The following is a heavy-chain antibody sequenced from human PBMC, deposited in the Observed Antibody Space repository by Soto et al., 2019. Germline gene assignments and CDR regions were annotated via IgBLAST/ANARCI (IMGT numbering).Heavy chain of an antibody. CDR1: GFSLDTRGVG. CDR3: THRLSAAGLFDH. CDR2: IYGNDEQ. D-gene: IGHD6-13*01. J-gene: IGHJ5*02. Sequence: QITLKESGPTLVTPRQTLTLTCTFSGFSLDTRGVGVGCVRQPPGKALEWLSLIYGNDEQRLNPPPQSRLTIAKDTPKSQVVLTMTNMDPVDTATYFCTHRLSAAGLFDHWGQGTLVSVSS. V-gene: IGHV2-5*01.